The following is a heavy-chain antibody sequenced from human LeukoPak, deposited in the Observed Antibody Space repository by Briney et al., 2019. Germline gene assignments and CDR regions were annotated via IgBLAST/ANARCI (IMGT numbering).Heavy chain of an antibody. Sequence: ASVKVSCKASGGTFSSYAISWVRQAPGQGLEWMGRIIPILGIANYAQKFQGRVTITADNSTSTAYMELSSLRSEDTAVYYCAGRIVGAPEWAFDIWGQGTMVTVSS. V-gene: IGHV1-69*04. CDR3: AGRIVGAPEWAFDI. D-gene: IGHD1-26*01. CDR1: GGTFSSYA. J-gene: IGHJ3*02. CDR2: IIPILGIA.